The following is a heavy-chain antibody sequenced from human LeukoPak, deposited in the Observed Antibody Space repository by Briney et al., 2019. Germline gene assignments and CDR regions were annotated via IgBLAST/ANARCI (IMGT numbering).Heavy chain of an antibody. CDR3: ARTGSSWL. Sequence: KPSETLSLTCTVSGASINSYYWSWIRQPPGKGLEWIGCIYDSGSTDYNPSLKSRVTISVDTSKNQFSLKLTSVTAADTAMYYCARTGSSWLWGQGTLVTVSS. D-gene: IGHD6-13*01. V-gene: IGHV4-59*01. CDR2: IYDSGST. J-gene: IGHJ4*02. CDR1: GASINSYY.